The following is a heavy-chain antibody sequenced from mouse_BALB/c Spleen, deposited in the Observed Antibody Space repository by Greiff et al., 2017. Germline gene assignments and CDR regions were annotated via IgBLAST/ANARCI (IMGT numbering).Heavy chain of an antibody. V-gene: IGHV3-6*02. D-gene: IGHD4-1*01. J-gene: IGHJ2*01. Sequence: VQLKESGPGLVKPSQSLSLTCSVTGYSITSGYYWNWIRQFPGNKLEWMGYISYDGSNNYNPYLKNRISITRDTSTNQFFLKLNTVTTEDTATYYCAGEGSWDEGYWGQGTTLTVSS. CDR3: AGEGSWDEGY. CDR2: ISYDGSN. CDR1: GYSITSGYY.